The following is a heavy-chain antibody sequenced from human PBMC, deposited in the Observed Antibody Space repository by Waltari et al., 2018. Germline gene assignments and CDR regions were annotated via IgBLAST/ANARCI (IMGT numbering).Heavy chain of an antibody. V-gene: IGHV5-51*01. CDR3: ARHKRGIVEGINY. CDR1: GYSFTSYW. D-gene: IGHD1-26*01. CDR2: IKPHYSVT. J-gene: IGHJ4*02. Sequence: EVQLVQSGAEMKKPGESLNISCEATGYSFTSYWIAWVRQVPGKGRVWMAIIKPHYSVTRDSPSFHGRVTISVDKSIRTAYLHWTTLKASDSGTYYCARHKRGIVEGINYWGQGTLVAVSS.